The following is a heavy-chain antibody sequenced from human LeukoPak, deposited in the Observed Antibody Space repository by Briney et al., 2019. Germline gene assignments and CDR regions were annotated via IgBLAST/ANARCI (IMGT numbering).Heavy chain of an antibody. CDR2: IYTSGST. J-gene: IGHJ6*03. V-gene: IGHV4-61*02. CDR3: ARLPSAYGSGSYYMGLYYYYYMDV. D-gene: IGHD3-10*01. CDR1: GGSISSGSYY. Sequence: PSQTLSLTCTVSGGSISSGSYYWSWIRQPAGKGLEWIGRIYTSGSTTYNSSLKSRVTISLDTSKNHFSLRLSSVTAADTAVYYCARLPSAYGSGSYYMGLYYYYYMDVWGKGTTVTISS.